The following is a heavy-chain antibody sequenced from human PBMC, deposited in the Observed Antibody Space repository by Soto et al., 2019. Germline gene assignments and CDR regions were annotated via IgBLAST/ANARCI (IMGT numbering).Heavy chain of an antibody. D-gene: IGHD6-13*01. CDR2: INPNSGGT. J-gene: IGHJ4*02. V-gene: IGHV1-2*02. Sequence: GASVKVSSKASGYTFTAYYMHWVRQAPVQVLERMGWINPNSGGTNYAQKFQGRVTMTRDTSISTAYMELSRLRADDTAVYYCARGPGAGSDYWGQGTLVTVSS. CDR3: ARGPGAGSDY. CDR1: GYTFTAYY.